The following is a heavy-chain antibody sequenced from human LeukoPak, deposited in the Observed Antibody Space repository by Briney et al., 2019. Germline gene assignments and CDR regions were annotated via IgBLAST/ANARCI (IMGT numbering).Heavy chain of an antibody. V-gene: IGHV3-21*01. D-gene: IGHD4/OR15-4a*01. Sequence: PGGSLRLSCAASGFTFSTFLMHWVRQTPGKGLVWVSSISSTSTYIFYADSVKGRFTISRDNAKNSLYLQMNSLRAEDTAVYYCARDPSMVLTYLFDYWGQGTLVTVSS. CDR3: ARDPSMVLTYLFDY. CDR2: ISSTSTYI. J-gene: IGHJ4*01. CDR1: GFTFSTFL.